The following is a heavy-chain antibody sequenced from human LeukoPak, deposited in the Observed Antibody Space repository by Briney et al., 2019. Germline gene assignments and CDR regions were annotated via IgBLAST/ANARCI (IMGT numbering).Heavy chain of an antibody. V-gene: IGHV3-30-3*01. CDR1: GFTFSSYA. CDR2: ISYDGSNK. J-gene: IGHJ6*02. D-gene: IGHD2-15*01. Sequence: GRSLRLSCAASGFTFSSYAMHWVRQAPGKGLEWVAVISYDGSNKYYADSVKGRFTISRDNSKNPLYLQMNSLRAEDTAVYYCARDPQDIVVVVAAKGGYYYGMDVWGQGTTVTVSS. CDR3: ARDPQDIVVVVAAKGGYYYGMDV.